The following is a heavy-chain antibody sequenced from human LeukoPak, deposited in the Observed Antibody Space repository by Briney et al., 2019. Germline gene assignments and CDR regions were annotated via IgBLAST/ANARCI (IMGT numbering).Heavy chain of an antibody. D-gene: IGHD2-2*02. J-gene: IGHJ4*02. CDR3: ARAPTYCSSTSCYIRFDY. Sequence: PSETLSLTCTVSGGSISSYYWSWIRQPPGKGLEWIGYIYYSGSTNYNLSLKSRVTISVDTSKNQFSLKLSSVTAADTAVYYCARAPTYCSSTSCYIRFDYWGQGTLVTVSS. CDR2: IYYSGST. V-gene: IGHV4-59*01. CDR1: GGSISSYY.